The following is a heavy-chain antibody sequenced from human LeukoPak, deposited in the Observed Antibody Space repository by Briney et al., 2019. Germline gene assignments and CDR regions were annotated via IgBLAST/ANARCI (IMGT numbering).Heavy chain of an antibody. CDR1: GFTFSSYD. Sequence: GGSLRLSCAASGFTFSSYDMHWVRQATGKGLEWVSAIGTAGDTYYPGSVKGRFTISRENAKNSLYLQMNSLRAEDTAVYYCARDRSRWSIAPDADVWGQGTTVTVSS. D-gene: IGHD2-15*01. J-gene: IGHJ6*02. CDR3: ARDRSRWSIAPDADV. V-gene: IGHV3-13*04. CDR2: IGTAGDT.